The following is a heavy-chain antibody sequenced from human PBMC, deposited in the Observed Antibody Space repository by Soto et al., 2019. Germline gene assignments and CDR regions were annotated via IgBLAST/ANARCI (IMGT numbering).Heavy chain of an antibody. D-gene: IGHD3-10*01. CDR2: MNANADAT. V-gene: IGHV1-8*01. CDR1: GFTFSTND. CDR3: AREVVDGSSLWLDP. Sequence: QVQLVQSGAEVKKPGASVKVSCKASGFTFSTNDINWVRQAPGQGLQWMGWMNANADATDSPQEFKGRVTMTWNASISTAYMELSNLKSDDTAVYYCAREVVDGSSLWLDPWGQGTLVTVSS. J-gene: IGHJ5*02.